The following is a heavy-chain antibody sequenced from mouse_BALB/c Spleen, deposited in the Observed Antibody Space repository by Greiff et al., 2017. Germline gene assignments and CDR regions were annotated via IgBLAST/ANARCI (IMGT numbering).Heavy chain of an antibody. D-gene: IGHD2-1*01. CDR1: GFTFSSYA. CDR3: ARHYGNYDYYAMDY. J-gene: IGHJ4*01. CDR2: ISSGGSYT. Sequence: EVKLMESGGGLVKPGGSLKLSCAASGFTFSSYAMSWVRQTPEKRLEWVATISSGGSYTYYPDSVKGRFTISRDNAKNTLYLQMSSLRSEDTAMYYCARHYGNYDYYAMDYWGQGTSVTVSS. V-gene: IGHV5-9-3*01.